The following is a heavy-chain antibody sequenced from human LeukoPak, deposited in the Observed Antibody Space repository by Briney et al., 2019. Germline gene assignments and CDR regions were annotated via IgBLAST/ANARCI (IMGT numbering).Heavy chain of an antibody. D-gene: IGHD1-20*01. CDR3: ASGNWNDRAFDI. Sequence: GGSLRLSCAASGFTFSSHSMNWVRQAPGKGLEWVSSISPSGNYIYYADSVEGRFTISRDNAKNSLYLQMNSLRAEDTAVYYCASGNWNDRAFDIWGQGTMVAVSS. CDR2: ISPSGNYI. V-gene: IGHV3-21*01. J-gene: IGHJ3*02. CDR1: GFTFSSHS.